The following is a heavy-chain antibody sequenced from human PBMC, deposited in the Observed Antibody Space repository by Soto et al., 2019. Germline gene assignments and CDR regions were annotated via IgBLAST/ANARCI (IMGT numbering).Heavy chain of an antibody. J-gene: IGHJ6*02. CDR3: VRGLWEREGYLMDV. V-gene: IGHV4-4*02. CDR2: VYHSGNT. Sequence: PSETLSLTCTVSGDSITSSNWWIWVRQPPGKGLEWIGEVYHSGNTNYNPSLKSRVTISVDRSKNQFSLNLSSVTAADTAVYYWVRGLWEREGYLMDVWGQGTTVTVSS. CDR1: GDSITSSNW. D-gene: IGHD3-16*01.